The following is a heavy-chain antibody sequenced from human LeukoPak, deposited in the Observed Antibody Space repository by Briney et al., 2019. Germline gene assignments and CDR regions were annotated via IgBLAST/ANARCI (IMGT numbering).Heavy chain of an antibody. D-gene: IGHD4-17*01. CDR1: GFTFSSYD. CDR2: ISYDGSNK. V-gene: IGHV3-30*18. Sequence: GGSLRLSCAASGFTFSSYDMHWVRQAPGKGLEWVAVISYDGSNKYYADSVKGRFTISRDNSKNTLYLQMNSLRAEDTAVYYCAKTHSYPNYGDLYYYCGMDVWGQGTTVTVSS. J-gene: IGHJ6*02. CDR3: AKTHSYPNYGDLYYYCGMDV.